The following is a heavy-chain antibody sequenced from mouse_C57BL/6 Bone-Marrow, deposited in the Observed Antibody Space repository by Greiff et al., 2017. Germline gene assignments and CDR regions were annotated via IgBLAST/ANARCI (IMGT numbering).Heavy chain of an antibody. D-gene: IGHD1-1*01. J-gene: IGHJ3*01. CDR3: TRGLLAWFAY. V-gene: IGHV14-1*01. CDR2: IDPEDGDT. Sequence: EVQLQQSGAELVRPGASVKLSCTASGFNIKDYYMHWVKQRPEQGLEWIGRIDPEDGDTEYAPKFQGKATMTADTSSNTAYLQLSRLTSEDSAGYYWTRGLLAWFAYWGQGTLVTVSA. CDR1: GFNIKDYY.